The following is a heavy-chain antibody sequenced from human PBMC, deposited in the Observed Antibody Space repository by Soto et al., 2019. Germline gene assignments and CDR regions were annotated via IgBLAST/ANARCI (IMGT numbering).Heavy chain of an antibody. V-gene: IGHV4-39*01. CDR2: IYYSGST. J-gene: IGHJ4*02. D-gene: IGHD1-26*01. CDR3: SRQQQSGKLPLLAY. CDR1: GGSISSSRYY. Sequence: SETLSLTCTVSGGSISSSRYYWGWIRQPPGKGREGIGSIYYSGSTYYNPSLKSRVTLSVDTSKNQLSLKLRSVTAADTAVYYCSRQQQSGKLPLLAYWGRETLFTAPQ.